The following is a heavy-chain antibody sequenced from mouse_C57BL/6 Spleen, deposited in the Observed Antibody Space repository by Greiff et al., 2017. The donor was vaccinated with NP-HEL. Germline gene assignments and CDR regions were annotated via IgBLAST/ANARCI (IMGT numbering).Heavy chain of an antibody. V-gene: IGHV1-22*01. D-gene: IGHD3-2*02. CDR3: APTAQAKPPWFAY. J-gene: IGHJ3*01. CDR1: GYTFTDYN. CDR2: INPNNGGT. Sequence: EVQLQQSGPELVKPGASVKMSCKASGYTFTDYNMHWVKQSHGKSLEWIGYINPNNGGTSYNQKFKGKATLTVNKSSSTAYMELRSLTSEDSAVYYCAPTAQAKPPWFAYWGQGTLVTVSA.